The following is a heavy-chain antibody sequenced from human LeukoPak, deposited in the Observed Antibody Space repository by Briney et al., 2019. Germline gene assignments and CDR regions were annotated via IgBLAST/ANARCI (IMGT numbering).Heavy chain of an antibody. V-gene: IGHV4-38-2*01. Sequence: SETLSLTCAVSGYSISSGYYWGWIRQPPGKGLEWIGSIYHSGSTYYNPSLKSRVTISADTSKNQFSLKLSSVTAADTAVYYRARTTVNIAAAGTNYNWFDPWGQGTLVTVSS. CDR1: GYSISSGYY. CDR3: ARTTVNIAAAGTNYNWFDP. CDR2: IYHSGST. D-gene: IGHD6-13*01. J-gene: IGHJ5*02.